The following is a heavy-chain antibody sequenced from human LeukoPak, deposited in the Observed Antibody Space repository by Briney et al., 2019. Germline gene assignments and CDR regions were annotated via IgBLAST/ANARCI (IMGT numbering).Heavy chain of an antibody. CDR1: GFTFSSYA. CDR2: ISGSGGST. Sequence: GGSLRLSCAASGFTFSSYAMSWFRQATGKGLEWVSAISGSGGSTYYADSVKGRFTSSRDNSKNTLYLQMNSLRAEDTAVYYCAKSLLAAAGKRDYWGQGTLVTVSS. D-gene: IGHD6-13*01. CDR3: AKSLLAAAGKRDY. V-gene: IGHV3-23*01. J-gene: IGHJ4*02.